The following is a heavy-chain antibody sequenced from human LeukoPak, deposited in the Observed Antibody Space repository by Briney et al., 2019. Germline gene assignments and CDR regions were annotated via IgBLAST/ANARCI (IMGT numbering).Heavy chain of an antibody. CDR1: GYSISSGYY. CDR3: ARDRTGRNTAQDDY. J-gene: IGHJ4*02. D-gene: IGHD5-18*01. Sequence: SETLSLTCSVSGYSISSGYYWGWIRQPPGRGLEWIGSIYYTGGTLYNPSLKSRVSMSVDTSTNQFSLKLTSVTAADTAVYYCARDRTGRNTAQDDYWGQGTLVTVSS. V-gene: IGHV4-38-2*02. CDR2: IYYTGGT.